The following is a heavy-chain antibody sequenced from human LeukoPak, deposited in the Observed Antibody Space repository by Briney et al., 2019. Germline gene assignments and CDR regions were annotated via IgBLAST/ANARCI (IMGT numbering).Heavy chain of an antibody. CDR2: IYPGDSDT. J-gene: IGHJ3*02. CDR1: GYSFTSYW. D-gene: IGHD2-15*01. CDR3: ARMADCSGGSCYSGNAFDI. V-gene: IGHV5-51*01. Sequence: GESLKISCQGSGYSFTSYWIGWVRQMPGKGLEWMGIIYPGDSDTRYSPSFQGQVTISADKSISTAYLQWSSLKASDTAMYYCARMADCSGGSCYSGNAFDIWGQGTMVTVSS.